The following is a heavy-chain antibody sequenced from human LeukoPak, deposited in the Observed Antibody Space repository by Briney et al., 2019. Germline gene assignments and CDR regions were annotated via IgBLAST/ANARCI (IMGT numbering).Heavy chain of an antibody. Sequence: SETLSLTCTVSGASINNEYWTWIRQPPGKGLEWIGYIYYSGSTKYNPSLKSRVSISVDTSKNQFSLKLSSVTAADTAVYYCARVGGSTQDYWGQGTLVTVSS. V-gene: IGHV4-59*01. J-gene: IGHJ4*02. CDR1: GASINNEY. CDR2: IYYSGST. CDR3: ARVGGSTQDY. D-gene: IGHD2-15*01.